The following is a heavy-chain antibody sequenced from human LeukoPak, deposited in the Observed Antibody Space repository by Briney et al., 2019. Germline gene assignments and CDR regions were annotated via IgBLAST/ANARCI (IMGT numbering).Heavy chain of an antibody. V-gene: IGHV5-51*01. Sequence: GESLKISCKGSGYSFNNYWIGWVRQMPGKGLEWMGIIYPGDSDTRYSPSFQGQVTISADKSISTAYLQWSSLKASDTAMYCCARVRAMVSYFFDYWGQGTLVTVSS. CDR1: GYSFNNYW. J-gene: IGHJ4*02. CDR3: ARVRAMVSYFFDY. D-gene: IGHD5-18*01. CDR2: IYPGDSDT.